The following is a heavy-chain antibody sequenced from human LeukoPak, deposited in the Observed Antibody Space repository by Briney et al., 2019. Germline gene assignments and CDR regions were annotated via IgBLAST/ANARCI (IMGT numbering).Heavy chain of an antibody. CDR1: GGSFSGYY. Sequence: SETLSLTCAVYGGSFSGYYWSWIRQPPGKGLEWIGEINHSGSTNYNPSLKSQVTISVDTSKNQFSLKLSSVTAADTAVYYCARGGDLDAFDIWGQGTMVTVSS. CDR2: INHSGST. V-gene: IGHV4-34*01. CDR3: ARGGDLDAFDI. J-gene: IGHJ3*02. D-gene: IGHD4-17*01.